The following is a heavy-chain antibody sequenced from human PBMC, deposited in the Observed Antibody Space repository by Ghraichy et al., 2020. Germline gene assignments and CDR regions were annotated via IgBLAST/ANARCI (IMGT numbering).Heavy chain of an antibody. J-gene: IGHJ4*02. Sequence: SETLSLTCTVSGGSISSNYLSWIRQPPGKGLEWIGYIHYSGSTNYNPSLKSRVTMSMDTSKNQFSLKLNSVTAADTAVYYFARHYYDSSGYYRFDCWGQGSLVTGSS. CDR1: GGSISSNY. D-gene: IGHD3-22*01. V-gene: IGHV4-59*08. CDR3: ARHYYDSSGYYRFDC. CDR2: IHYSGST.